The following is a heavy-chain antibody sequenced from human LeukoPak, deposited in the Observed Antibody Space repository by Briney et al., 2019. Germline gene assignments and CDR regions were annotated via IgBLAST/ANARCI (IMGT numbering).Heavy chain of an antibody. Sequence: GGSLRLSCAASGFTFSDYWMSWVRQAPGKGLEWVANIKQDGSEKYYVDSVKGRFTISRDNAKNSLYLQMNSLRAEDTAVYYCARDFKWAFDIWGQGTMVTVSS. D-gene: IGHD1-26*01. CDR2: IKQDGSEK. CDR1: GFTFSDYW. CDR3: ARDFKWAFDI. J-gene: IGHJ3*02. V-gene: IGHV3-7*01.